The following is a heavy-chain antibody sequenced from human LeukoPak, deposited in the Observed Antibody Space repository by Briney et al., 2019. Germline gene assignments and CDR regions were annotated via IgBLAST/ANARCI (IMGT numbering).Heavy chain of an antibody. CDR3: ARFAHAYYYGMDV. J-gene: IGHJ6*02. CDR1: GFTFSSYS. CDR2: ISSSSGYI. V-gene: IGHV3-21*01. Sequence: GGSLRLSCAASGFTFSSYSMNWVRQAPGEGLEWVSSISSSSGYIYYADSVKGRFTISRDNAKNSLFLQMNSLRAEDTAVYYCARFAHAYYYGMDVWGQGTTVTVSS.